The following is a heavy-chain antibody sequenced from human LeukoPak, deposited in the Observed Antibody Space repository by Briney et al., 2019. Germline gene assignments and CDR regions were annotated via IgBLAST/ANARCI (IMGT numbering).Heavy chain of an antibody. CDR1: GYTFIEDH. J-gene: IGHJ3*02. CDR2: ISPNSGGT. V-gene: IGHV1-2*02. Sequence: GASVKVSCTASGYTFIEDHMHWVRQAPGQGLEWMRWISPNSGGTNYAQKFRGRVTMTRDTSISTAYMELSGLTPDDTAVYYCARRTGDGAFDIWGRGTVVTVSS. CDR3: ARRTGDGAFDI. D-gene: IGHD7-27*01.